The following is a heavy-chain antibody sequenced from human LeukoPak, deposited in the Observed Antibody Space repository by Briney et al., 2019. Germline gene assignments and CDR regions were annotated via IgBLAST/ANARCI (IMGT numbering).Heavy chain of an antibody. V-gene: IGHV6-1*01. J-gene: IGHJ3*02. CDR2: TYYRSKWYN. CDR3: ARIAAPRTTVAEAFDI. CDR1: GDSVSSNSAA. Sequence: SQTLSLTCALSGDSVSSNSAAWNWISQSPSRGLEWLGMTYYRSKWYNDYAVSVKRRITINPDTSKKQFSLQLSSVNPEDTDVYYRARIAAPRTTVAEAFDIWGEGEMVTVSS. D-gene: IGHD4-23*01.